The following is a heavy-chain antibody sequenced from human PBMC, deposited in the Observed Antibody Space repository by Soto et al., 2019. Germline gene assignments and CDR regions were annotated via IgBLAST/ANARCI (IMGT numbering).Heavy chain of an antibody. CDR1: GFSFSTYS. Sequence: EVQLVESGGGLVKPGGSLRLSCAASGFSFSTYSMNWVRQAPGKGLEWVSSIIGSSTYIFYAVSVKGRFTISRDNAKXXXXXXXXXXXXXXXXXYYCARDVPTWNFDSWGQGTLVTVSS. V-gene: IGHV3-21*01. CDR3: ARDVPTWNFDS. D-gene: IGHD3-10*01. CDR2: IIGSSTYI. J-gene: IGHJ4*02.